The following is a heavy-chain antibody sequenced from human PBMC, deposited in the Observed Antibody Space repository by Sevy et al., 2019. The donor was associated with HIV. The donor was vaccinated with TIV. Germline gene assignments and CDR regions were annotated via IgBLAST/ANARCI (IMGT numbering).Heavy chain of an antibody. V-gene: IGHV1-46*01. Sequence: ASVKVSSKASGYTFTSYYMHWVRQAPGQGLEWMGIINPSGGSTSYAQKFQGRVTMTRDTSTSTVYMELSSLRSEDTAVYYCARDLSTASNYYYYYGMDVWGQGTTVTVSS. J-gene: IGHJ6*02. CDR3: ARDLSTASNYYYYYGMDV. CDR2: INPSGGST. CDR1: GYTFTSYY. D-gene: IGHD5-18*01.